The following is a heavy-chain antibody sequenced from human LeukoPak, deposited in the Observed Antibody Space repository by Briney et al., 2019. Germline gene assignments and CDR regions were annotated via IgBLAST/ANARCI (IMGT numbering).Heavy chain of an antibody. CDR3: ARVSSGWYVDY. CDR1: ESTFSSYS. Sequence: GGSLRLSCAASESTFSSYSMNWVRQAPGKGLEWVSSIYSSSNYINYADSVKGRFTISRDNAKNSLYLQMNSLRAEDTAVYYCARVSSGWYVDYWGQGTLVTVSS. J-gene: IGHJ4*02. V-gene: IGHV3-21*01. D-gene: IGHD6-19*01. CDR2: IYSSSNYI.